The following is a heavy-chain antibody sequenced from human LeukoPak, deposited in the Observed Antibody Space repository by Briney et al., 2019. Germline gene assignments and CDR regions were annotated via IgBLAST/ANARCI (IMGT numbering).Heavy chain of an antibody. Sequence: ASVKVSCKASGYTFTGYYMHWVRQAPGQGLEWMGRINPNSGGTNYAQKFQGRVAMTRDTSISTAHMELSRLRSDDTAVYYCAASSYYYESSGYYVDYWGQGTLVTVSS. CDR1: GYTFTGYY. CDR2: INPNSGGT. D-gene: IGHD3-22*01. V-gene: IGHV1-2*06. CDR3: AASSYYYESSGYYVDY. J-gene: IGHJ4*02.